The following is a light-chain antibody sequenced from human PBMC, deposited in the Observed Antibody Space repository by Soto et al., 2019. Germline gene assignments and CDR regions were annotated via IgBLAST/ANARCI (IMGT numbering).Light chain of an antibody. CDR3: AAWDDSLSGVV. V-gene: IGLV1-47*01. Sequence: QSVLTQPPSASGTPGQRVTISCSGSSSNIGSNYVYWYQQLPGTAPKLLIYWNNHRPSGVPDRFSGSKSGTSASLAISGLRSEDEADYYCAAWDDSLSGVVFGGGTKLTVL. J-gene: IGLJ2*01. CDR1: SSNIGSNY. CDR2: WNN.